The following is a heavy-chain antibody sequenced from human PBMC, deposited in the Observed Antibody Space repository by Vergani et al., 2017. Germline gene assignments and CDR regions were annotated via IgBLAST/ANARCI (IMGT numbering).Heavy chain of an antibody. CDR1: GYTFTDYF. Sequence: QLQLVQSGAEVKKPGASVKVSCKASGYTFTDYFMHWVRQAPGQGLDWMGWINPNSGGTNYAQKFQGRVTMTRDTSISTAYMELSNLRSDDTAVYYCARVGTSSNRDYFDYWGQGTLVTVSS. V-gene: IGHV1-2*02. D-gene: IGHD2-2*01. CDR3: ARVGTSSNRDYFDY. J-gene: IGHJ4*02. CDR2: INPNSGGT.